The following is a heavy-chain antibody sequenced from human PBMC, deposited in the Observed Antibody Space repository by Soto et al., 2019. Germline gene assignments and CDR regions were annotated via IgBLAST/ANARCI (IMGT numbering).Heavy chain of an antibody. V-gene: IGHV1-69*13. CDR3: ASQYYYDSSGYALDAFDI. D-gene: IGHD3-22*01. CDR2: IIPIFGTA. CDR1: GGTFSSYA. J-gene: IGHJ3*02. Sequence: ASVKVSCKASGGTFSSYAISWVRQAPGQGLEWMGGIIPIFGTANYAQKFQGRVTITADESTSTAYMELSSLRSEDTAVYYCASQYYYDSSGYALDAFDIWGQGTMVTVSS.